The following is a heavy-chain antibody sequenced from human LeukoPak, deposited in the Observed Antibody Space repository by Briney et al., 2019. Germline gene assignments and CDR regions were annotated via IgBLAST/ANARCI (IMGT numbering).Heavy chain of an antibody. CDR1: GGSISSGGYY. J-gene: IGHJ6*02. CDR3: ARASSLSGSVTLGMDV. CDR2: IYYSGST. V-gene: IGHV4-31*03. D-gene: IGHD3-10*01. Sequence: PSQTLSLTCTVSGGSISSGGYYWSWIRQHPGKGLEWIGYIYYSGSTYYNPSLKSRVTISVDTSKNQFSLKLSSVTAADTAVYYCARASSLSGSVTLGMDVWGQGTTVTVSS.